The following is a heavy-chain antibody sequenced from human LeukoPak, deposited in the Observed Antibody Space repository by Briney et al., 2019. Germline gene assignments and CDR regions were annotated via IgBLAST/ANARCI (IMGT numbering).Heavy chain of an antibody. J-gene: IGHJ4*02. D-gene: IGHD3-10*01. CDR2: IKQDGSET. V-gene: IGHV3-7*03. Sequence: GGSLRLSCSASGYTFSNYWMSWVRQAPGKGLEYVANIKQDGSETYYVDSVKGRFTISRDNSKNSLYLQMNSLRTEDTALYYCAKARTYYYGSGSDYWGQGTLVTVSS. CDR1: GYTFSNYW. CDR3: AKARTYYYGSGSDY.